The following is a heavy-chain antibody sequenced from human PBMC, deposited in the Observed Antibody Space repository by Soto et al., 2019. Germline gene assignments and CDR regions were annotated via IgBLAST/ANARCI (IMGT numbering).Heavy chain of an antibody. D-gene: IGHD3-16*01. CDR3: ARGDMITVGGAGDYYYYGMDV. V-gene: IGHV1-69*06. Sequence: GASVKVSCKASGGTFSSYAISWVRQAPGQGLEWMGGIIPIFGTANYAQKFQGRVTITADKSTSTAYMELSSLRSEDTAVYYCARGDMITVGGAGDYYYYGMDVWGQGTTVTVSS. CDR1: GGTFSSYA. J-gene: IGHJ6*02. CDR2: IIPIFGTA.